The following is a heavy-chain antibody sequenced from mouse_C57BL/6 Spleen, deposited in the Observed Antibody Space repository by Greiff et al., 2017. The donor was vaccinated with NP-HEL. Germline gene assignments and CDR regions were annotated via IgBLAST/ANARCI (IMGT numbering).Heavy chain of an antibody. Sequence: QVQLKESGPGLVQPSQSLSITCTVSGFSLTSYGVHWVRQSPGKGLEWLGVIWSGGSTDYNAAFISRLSISKDNSKSQVFFKMNSLQADDTAIYYCARGVTTWYYAMDYWGQGTSVTVSS. CDR2: IWSGGST. CDR1: GFSLTSYG. V-gene: IGHV2-2*01. J-gene: IGHJ4*01. D-gene: IGHD2-2*01. CDR3: ARGVTTWYYAMDY.